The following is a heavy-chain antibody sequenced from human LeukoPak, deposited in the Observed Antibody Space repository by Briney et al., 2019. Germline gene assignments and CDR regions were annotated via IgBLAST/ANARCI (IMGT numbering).Heavy chain of an antibody. J-gene: IGHJ4*02. CDR1: GYTFTRYY. D-gene: IGHD5-24*01. V-gene: IGHV1-2*02. CDR2: INPNSGGT. Sequence: GASVKVSCKASGYTFTRYYMHWVRQAPGQGLEWRGWINPNSGGTNYAQKFQGRVTMTRDTSISTAYMELSRLRSDDTAVYYCARDYPQRRRTGDGYNLDYWGQGTLVTVSS. CDR3: ARDYPQRRRTGDGYNLDY.